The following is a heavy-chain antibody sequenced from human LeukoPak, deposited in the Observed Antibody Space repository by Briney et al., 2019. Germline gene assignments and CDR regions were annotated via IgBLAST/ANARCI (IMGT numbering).Heavy chain of an antibody. CDR3: ASDYSTWRYLTP. Sequence: PGGSLRLTCVVSGFTLSSNWMHWGRQAPGKGLLWVSRINSDGSNTNYADSVKGRFTISRDNANNTLYLQMDSLRAEDTAVYDCASDYSTWRYLTPCGQGTLVTVSS. D-gene: IGHD6-13*01. V-gene: IGHV3-74*01. CDR1: GFTLSSNW. CDR2: INSDGSNT. J-gene: IGHJ5*01.